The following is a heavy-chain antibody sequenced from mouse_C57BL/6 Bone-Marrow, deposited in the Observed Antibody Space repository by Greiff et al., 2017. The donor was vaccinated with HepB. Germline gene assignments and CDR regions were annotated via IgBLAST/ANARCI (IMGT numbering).Heavy chain of an antibody. J-gene: IGHJ4*01. Sequence: EVKLVESGPELVKPGDSVKISCKASGYSFTGYFMNWVMQSHGKSLEWIGRINPYNGETFYNQKFKGKATLTVDKSSSTAHMELRSLTSEDSAVYYCAREREYDGYYVDYAMDYWGQGTSVTVSS. D-gene: IGHD2-3*01. CDR2: INPYNGET. CDR3: AREREYDGYYVDYAMDY. CDR1: GYSFTGYF. V-gene: IGHV1-20*01.